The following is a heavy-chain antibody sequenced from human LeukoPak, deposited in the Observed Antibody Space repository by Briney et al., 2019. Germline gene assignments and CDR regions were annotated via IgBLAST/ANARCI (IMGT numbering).Heavy chain of an antibody. J-gene: IGHJ4*02. CDR2: IYHSGST. CDR3: ARDLYSSSGYYFDY. D-gene: IGHD6-13*01. V-gene: IGHV4-4*02. CDR1: GGSISSSNW. Sequence: PSETLSLTCAVSGGSISSSNWWSWVRQPPGKGLEWIGEIYHSGSTNYNPSLKSRVTISVDKSKNQFSLKPSSVTAADTAVYYCARDLYSSSGYYFDYWGQGTLVTVSS.